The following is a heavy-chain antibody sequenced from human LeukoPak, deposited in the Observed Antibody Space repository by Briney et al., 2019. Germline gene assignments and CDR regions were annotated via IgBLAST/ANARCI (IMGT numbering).Heavy chain of an antibody. D-gene: IGHD3-22*01. CDR2: MYYSGST. CDR1: GGSISSGDYY. V-gene: IGHV4-30-4*01. CDR3: VRPYYYDSRIDP. J-gene: IGHJ5*02. Sequence: SETLSLTCTVSGGSISSGDYYWSWIRQPPGKGLEWIAYMYYSGSTYYNPSLKSRVTMSADTSKNQLSLKLSSVTAADTAVYYCVRPYYYDSRIDPWGRGILVTVSS.